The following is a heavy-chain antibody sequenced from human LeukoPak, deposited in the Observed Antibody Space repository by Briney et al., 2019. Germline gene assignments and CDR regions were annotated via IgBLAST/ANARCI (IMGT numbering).Heavy chain of an antibody. CDR3: ARGGWGLTMVRGDPLDS. CDR2: ISYDGTSK. V-gene: IGHV3-30-3*01. CDR1: GFTFSSYA. D-gene: IGHD3-10*01. J-gene: IGHJ4*02. Sequence: PGGSLRLSCAASGFTFSSYAMHWVRLPPGKGLECVAVISYDGTSKSYADSVKGRFTISRDNSKNTLYLQMNSLRAEDTAVYYCARGGWGLTMVRGDPLDSWGQGTLVTVSS.